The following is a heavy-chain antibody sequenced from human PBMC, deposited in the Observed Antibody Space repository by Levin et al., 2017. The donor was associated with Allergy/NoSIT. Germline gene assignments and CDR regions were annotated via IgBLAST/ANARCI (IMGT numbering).Heavy chain of an antibody. J-gene: IGHJ4*02. CDR1: GFMFSRYW. CDR3: ARDFRASGYSSNSY. Sequence: ASVKVSCAASGFMFSRYWMSWVRQAPGKGLEWVASIKEDGSETYYVDSVKGRFTISRDNANNSLYLQMKSLRAEDTAIYYCARDFRASGYSSNSYWGQGTLVTVSS. D-gene: IGHD6-13*01. V-gene: IGHV3-7*04. CDR2: IKEDGSET.